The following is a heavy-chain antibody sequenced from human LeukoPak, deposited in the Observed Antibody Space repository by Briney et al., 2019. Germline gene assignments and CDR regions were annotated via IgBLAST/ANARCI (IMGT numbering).Heavy chain of an antibody. CDR3: ARNGDIVLMVYGAWSY. CDR2: IYHSGST. CDR1: GYSISSGYY. J-gene: IGHJ4*02. D-gene: IGHD2-8*01. Sequence: PSETLSLTCAVSGYSISSGYYWGWIRQPPGKGLEWIGSIYHSGSTYYNPSLKSRVTISVDTSKNQSSLKLSSVTAADTAVYYCARNGDIVLMVYGAWSYWGQGTLVTVSS. V-gene: IGHV4-38-2*01.